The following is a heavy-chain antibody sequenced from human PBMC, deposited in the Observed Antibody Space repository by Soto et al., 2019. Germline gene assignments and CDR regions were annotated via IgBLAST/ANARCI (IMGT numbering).Heavy chain of an antibody. CDR3: VRAGANGF. D-gene: IGHD7-27*01. CDR1: GFTFSNYW. V-gene: IGHV3-74*01. J-gene: IGHJ4*02. CDR2: ISDDGVST. Sequence: EVQLVESGGGLVQPGGSLRLSCAASGFTFSNYWMHWVRQAPGQGLEWVSRISDDGVSTTYADSVKGRFTISRDNAKNMLYLQMNSRRAEDTAVYYCVRAGANGFWGQGTLVTVSS.